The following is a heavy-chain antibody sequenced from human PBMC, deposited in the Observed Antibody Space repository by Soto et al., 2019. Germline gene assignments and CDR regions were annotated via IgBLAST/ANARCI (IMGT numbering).Heavy chain of an antibody. CDR2: ISYDGNNK. J-gene: IGHJ4*02. CDR1: GFTYSTYT. D-gene: IGHD4-17*01. CDR3: AKAPNDYGDYVVDY. V-gene: IGHV3-30-3*01. Sequence: GGSLRLACAASGFTYSTYTMHWVRQAPGKGLEWVAVISYDGNNKFYADSVKGRFTISRDSTKQTLYLQMNSLRPDDTAMYYCAKAPNDYGDYVVDYWGQGTLVTVSS.